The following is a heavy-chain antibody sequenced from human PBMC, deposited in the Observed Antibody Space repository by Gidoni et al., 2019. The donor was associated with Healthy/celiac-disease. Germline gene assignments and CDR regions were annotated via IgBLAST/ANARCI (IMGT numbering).Heavy chain of an antibody. V-gene: IGHV3-64*01. Sequence: EVQLVESGGGLVQPGGSLRLSCAASGFPFSSYAMHWVRQAPGKGLEYVSAISSNGGSTYYANSVKGRFTISRDNSKNTLYLQMGSLRAEDMAVYYCARGQLWLQGLDPWGQGTLVTVSS. D-gene: IGHD5-18*01. CDR2: ISSNGGST. J-gene: IGHJ5*02. CDR1: GFPFSSYA. CDR3: ARGQLWLQGLDP.